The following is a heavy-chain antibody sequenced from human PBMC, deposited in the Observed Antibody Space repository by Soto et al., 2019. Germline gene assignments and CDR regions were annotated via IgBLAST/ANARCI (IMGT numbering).Heavy chain of an antibody. Sequence: PSETLSLTCTVSGGSISSYYWSWIRQPPGKGLEWIGYIYYSGSTNYNPSLKSRVTISVDTSKNQFSLKLSSVTAADTAVYYCARAPDYYGSGSYGEYYGMDVWGQGTTVTVSS. D-gene: IGHD3-10*01. CDR3: ARAPDYYGSGSYGEYYGMDV. CDR2: IYYSGST. CDR1: GGSISSYY. V-gene: IGHV4-59*01. J-gene: IGHJ6*02.